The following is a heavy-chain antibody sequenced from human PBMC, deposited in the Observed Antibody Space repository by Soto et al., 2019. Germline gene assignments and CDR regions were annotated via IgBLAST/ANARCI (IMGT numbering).Heavy chain of an antibody. CDR2: VSHDGGNT. V-gene: IGHV3-30*18. CDR1: GFTFSDYA. CDR3: AKGGRQWLVTSDFNY. D-gene: IGHD6-19*01. Sequence: VQLVESGGGVVQPGRSLRLSCAASGFTFSDYAMHWVRQAPGKGLEWVAVVSHDGGNTHSADSVKGRFTISRDSSKNTVSLEMTSLRAEDMAVYYCAKGGRQWLVTSDFNYWCQGALVTVSS. J-gene: IGHJ4*02.